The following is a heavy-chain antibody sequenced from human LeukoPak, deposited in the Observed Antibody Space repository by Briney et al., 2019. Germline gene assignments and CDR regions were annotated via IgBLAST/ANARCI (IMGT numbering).Heavy chain of an antibody. J-gene: IGHJ4*02. Sequence: GGSLRLSCSASGFTFSSYAMHWVRQAPGKGLEYVSAISSNGGSTYYADSVKGRFTISRDNSKNTLYLQMSSLRAENTAVYFCVEVPPGAAPFDYWGQGTLVTVSS. V-gene: IGHV3-64D*06. CDR1: GFTFSSYA. CDR3: VEVPPGAAPFDY. CDR2: ISSNGGST. D-gene: IGHD1-26*01.